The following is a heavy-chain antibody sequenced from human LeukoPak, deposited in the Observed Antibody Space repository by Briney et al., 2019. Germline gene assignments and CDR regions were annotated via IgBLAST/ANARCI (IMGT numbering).Heavy chain of an antibody. J-gene: IGHJ4*02. D-gene: IGHD6-19*01. CDR1: GGSVSNNY. CDR2: IYSGGST. CDR3: ARAGYSGGHDY. Sequence: GGSLRLSCAGSGGSVSNNYMNWVREAPGKGLRWASVIYSGGSTYYADSVKGRFTVSRENSKNTLYLQMNSLRAEDTAVYYCARAGYSGGHDYWGQGTLVTVPS. V-gene: IGHV3-53*01.